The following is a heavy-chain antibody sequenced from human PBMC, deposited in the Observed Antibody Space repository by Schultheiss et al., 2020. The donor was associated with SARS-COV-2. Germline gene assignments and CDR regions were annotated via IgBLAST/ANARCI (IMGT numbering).Heavy chain of an antibody. CDR2: INHSGST. D-gene: IGHD3-10*01. CDR1: GGSFSGYY. Sequence: SETLSLTCAVYGGSFSGYYWSWIRQPPGKGLEWIGEINHSGSTNYNPSLKSRVTISVDTSKNQFSLKLSSVTAADTAVYYCARDLPYGSGSYYDYYYGMDVWGQGTTVTVSS. V-gene: IGHV4-34*01. CDR3: ARDLPYGSGSYYDYYYGMDV. J-gene: IGHJ6*02.